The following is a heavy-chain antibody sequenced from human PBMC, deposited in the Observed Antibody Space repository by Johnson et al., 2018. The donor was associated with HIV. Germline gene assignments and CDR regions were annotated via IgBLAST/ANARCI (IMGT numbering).Heavy chain of an antibody. CDR3: ARAPEVRVVDAFDI. V-gene: IGHV3-11*04. CDR1: GFTFSDYY. CDR2: ISSTGITV. J-gene: IGHJ3*02. Sequence: QVQLVESGGGLVKPGGSLRLSCAASGFTFSDYYMSWIRQAPGKGLEWVSYISSTGITVYYAASVKGRFTISRDNAKNSVYLQMNSLEAEDTAVYYCARAPEVRVVDAFDIWGQGTMVTISS. D-gene: IGHD3-10*01.